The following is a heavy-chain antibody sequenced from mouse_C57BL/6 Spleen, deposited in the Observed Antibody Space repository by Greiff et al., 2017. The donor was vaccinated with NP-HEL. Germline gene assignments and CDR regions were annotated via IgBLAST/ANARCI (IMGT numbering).Heavy chain of an antibody. CDR2: ISYDGSN. CDR1: GYSITSGYY. CDR3: ARASFSFDY. V-gene: IGHV3-6*01. J-gene: IGHJ2*01. Sequence: ESGPGLVKPSQSLSLTCSVTGYSITSGYYWNWIRQFPGNKLEWMGYISYDGSNNYNPSLKNRISITRDTSKNQFFLKLNSVTTEDTATYYCARASFSFDYWGQGTTLTVSS.